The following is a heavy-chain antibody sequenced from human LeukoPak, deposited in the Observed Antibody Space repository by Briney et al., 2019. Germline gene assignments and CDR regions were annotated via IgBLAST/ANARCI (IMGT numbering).Heavy chain of an antibody. CDR1: GNTFTGYY. CDR2: INPNIGGT. J-gene: IGHJ5*02. CDR3: ARGYNSNWDNWFGP. Sequence: ASVKVSCKASGNTFTGYYMHWVRQAPGQGLEWMGRINPNIGGTIYAQKFQGRVTMTRETSISTAYMELSSLRSDDTAVYYCARGYNSNWDNWFGPWGQGTLVTVSS. D-gene: IGHD2/OR15-2a*01. V-gene: IGHV1-2*06.